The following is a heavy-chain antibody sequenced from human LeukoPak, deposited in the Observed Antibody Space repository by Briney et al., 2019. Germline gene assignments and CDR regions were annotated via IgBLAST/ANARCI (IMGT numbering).Heavy chain of an antibody. CDR3: ARGYSGYLVN. J-gene: IGHJ4*02. D-gene: IGHD5-12*01. Sequence: SQTLSLTCAISRDSFSSNSAAWNWIRQSPSRGLEWLGRTYYRSKWYTYYAVSVKSRITINPDTSKNQFSLQLYSVTPDDTAVYYCARGYSGYLVNWGQGTLVTVSS. CDR2: TYYRSKWYT. CDR1: RDSFSSNSAA. V-gene: IGHV6-1*01.